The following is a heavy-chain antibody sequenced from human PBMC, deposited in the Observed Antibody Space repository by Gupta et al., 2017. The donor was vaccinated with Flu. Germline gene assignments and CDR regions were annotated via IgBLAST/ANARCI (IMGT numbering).Heavy chain of an antibody. J-gene: IGHJ4*02. CDR1: SYA. D-gene: IGHD6-25*01. Sequence: SYAISWVRQAPGQGLEWMGGIIPIFGTANYAQKFQGRVTITADKSTSTAYMELSSLRSEDTAVYYCARDLRIAAKWNPFDYWGQGTLVTVSS. V-gene: IGHV1-69*06. CDR2: IIPIFGTA. CDR3: ARDLRIAAKWNPFDY.